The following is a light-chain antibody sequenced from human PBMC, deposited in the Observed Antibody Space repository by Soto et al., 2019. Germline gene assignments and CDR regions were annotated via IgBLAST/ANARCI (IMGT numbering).Light chain of an antibody. J-gene: IGKJ2*01. CDR1: QTIATY. Sequence: IQMTQSPSSLSASVGDRVTLTCRASQTIATYLNWYQQKPGQVPEVLIYGASRLHVGVPSRFTGSGYGTDFTLTINNLQPEDFAIYFCQQYSTSPYTFGQGTKLEIK. CDR2: GAS. V-gene: IGKV1-39*01. CDR3: QQYSTSPYT.